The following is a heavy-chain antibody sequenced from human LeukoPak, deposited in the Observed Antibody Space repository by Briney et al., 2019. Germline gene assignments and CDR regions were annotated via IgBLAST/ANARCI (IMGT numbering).Heavy chain of an antibody. CDR3: ARDRLGRYREYYFDY. D-gene: IGHD1-1*01. Sequence: GGSLRLSCAASGFTFSSYSMNWVRQAPGKGLEWVSSISSSSSYIYYADSVKGRFTISRDNAKNSLYLQMNSLRAEDTAVYYCARDRLGRYREYYFDYWGQGTLVTVSS. CDR2: ISSSSSYI. J-gene: IGHJ4*02. CDR1: GFTFSSYS. V-gene: IGHV3-21*01.